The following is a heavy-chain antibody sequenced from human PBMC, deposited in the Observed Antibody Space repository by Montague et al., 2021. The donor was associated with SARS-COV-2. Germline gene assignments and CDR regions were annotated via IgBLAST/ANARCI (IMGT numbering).Heavy chain of an antibody. Sequence: SLRLSCAASGFTFSSYEMNWVRQAPGKGLEWISYITSSGTTIYYADSVKGRFTISRDNAKNSLYLQMNSLRAEDTAVYYCARAVGSHYGYWGQGTLVTVSS. CDR1: GFTFSSYE. D-gene: IGHD1-26*01. J-gene: IGHJ4*02. CDR2: ITSSGTTI. V-gene: IGHV3-48*03. CDR3: ARAVGSHYGY.